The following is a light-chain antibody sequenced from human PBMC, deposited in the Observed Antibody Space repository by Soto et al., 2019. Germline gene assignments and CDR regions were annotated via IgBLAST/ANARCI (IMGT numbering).Light chain of an antibody. CDR3: QQYGSSPEWT. CDR1: QSVSSSY. Sequence: EIVLTQSPGILSLSLGERATLSCRASQSVSSSYLAWYQQKPGQAPRLLIYGASSRATGIPDRFSGSGSGTDFTLTISRLEPEDFAVYYCQQYGSSPEWTFGQGTKVDIK. J-gene: IGKJ1*01. CDR2: GAS. V-gene: IGKV3-20*01.